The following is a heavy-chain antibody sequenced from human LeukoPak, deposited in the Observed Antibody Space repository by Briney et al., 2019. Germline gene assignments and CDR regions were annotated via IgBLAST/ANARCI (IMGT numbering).Heavy chain of an antibody. CDR1: GFXFSSYE. CDR2: ISNSGTTI. J-gene: IGHJ3*02. D-gene: IGHD7-27*01. CDR3: ARTNWGLGGAFDI. V-gene: IGHV3-48*03. Sequence: PGGSLRLSCAASGFXFSSYEINWVRQAPGKGLEWVSKISNSGTTIYYADSVKGRFTISRDNAKNSLYLQLNSLRAEDTAIYYCARTNWGLGGAFDIWGQGTMVTVSS.